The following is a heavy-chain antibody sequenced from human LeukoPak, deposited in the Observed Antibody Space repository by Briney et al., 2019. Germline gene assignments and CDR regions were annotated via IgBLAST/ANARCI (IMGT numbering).Heavy chain of an antibody. V-gene: IGHV3-30*03. CDR3: ARIGYSSSSFDY. CDR1: GFTFSNYA. Sequence: PGGSLRLSCATSGFTFSNYAMHWVRQAPGKGLDWVAIISFDGRNKHYADSVKGRFTISRDNSKNSLYLQMNSLRAEDTAFYYCARIGYSSSSFDYWGQGTLVTVSS. CDR2: ISFDGRNK. J-gene: IGHJ4*02. D-gene: IGHD6-6*01.